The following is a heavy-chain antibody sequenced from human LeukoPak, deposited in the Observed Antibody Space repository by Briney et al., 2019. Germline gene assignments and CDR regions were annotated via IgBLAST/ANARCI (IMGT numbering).Heavy chain of an antibody. CDR2: INHSGST. D-gene: IGHD5-18*01. CDR3: ARGASWIQLMLLFDY. CDR1: GGSFSGYY. Sequence: PSEILSLTCAVYGGSFSGYYWSWIRQPPGKGLEWIGEINHSGSTNYNPSLKSRVTISVDTSKNQFSLKLSSVTAADTAVYYCARGASWIQLMLLFDYWGQGTLVTVSS. J-gene: IGHJ4*02. V-gene: IGHV4-34*01.